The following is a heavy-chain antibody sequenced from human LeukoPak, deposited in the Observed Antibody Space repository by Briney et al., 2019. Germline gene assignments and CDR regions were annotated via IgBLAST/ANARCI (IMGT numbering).Heavy chain of an antibody. CDR3: AGSDYSGSGSYYTWAY. D-gene: IGHD3-10*01. Sequence: TGGSLRLSCAASGFTVSDNYMSWVRQAPGEGLEWVSTIYKNGNTFYTDAVRGRFTISRDNSKNTLSLQMNSLRAEDTAMYYCAGSDYSGSGSYYTWAYWGQGTLVTVSS. V-gene: IGHV3-66*01. CDR1: GFTVSDNY. J-gene: IGHJ4*02. CDR2: IYKNGNT.